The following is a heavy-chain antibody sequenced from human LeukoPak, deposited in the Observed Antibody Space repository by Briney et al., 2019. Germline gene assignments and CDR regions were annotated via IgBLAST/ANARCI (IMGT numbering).Heavy chain of an antibody. CDR3: ARGETPYYYYYMDV. Sequence: GGSLRLSCAASGFTFSSYAMHWVRQAPGKGLEYVSAISSNGGSTYYANSVKGRFTISRDNAKNSLYLQMNSLRAEDTAVYYCARGETPYYYYYMDVWGKGTTVTVSS. V-gene: IGHV3-64*01. CDR2: ISSNGGST. J-gene: IGHJ6*03. CDR1: GFTFSSYA.